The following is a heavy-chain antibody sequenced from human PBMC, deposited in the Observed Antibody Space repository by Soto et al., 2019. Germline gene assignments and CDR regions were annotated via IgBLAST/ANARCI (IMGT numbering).Heavy chain of an antibody. D-gene: IGHD3-3*01. CDR1: GDSISSGGYS. Sequence: PSETLSLTCAVSGDSISSGGYSWSWIRQPPGKGLEWIGYIHHTGSTYYNPSLKSRVTISIDRSKNQFSLKLSSVTAADTAVYYCARIESGTTIFGVVIPSMDYWGQGTVVTVSS. J-gene: IGHJ4*02. CDR2: IHHTGST. V-gene: IGHV4-30-2*01. CDR3: ARIESGTTIFGVVIPSMDY.